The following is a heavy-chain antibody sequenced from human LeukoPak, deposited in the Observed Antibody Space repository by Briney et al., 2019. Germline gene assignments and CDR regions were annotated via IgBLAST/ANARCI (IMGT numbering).Heavy chain of an antibody. CDR1: GFTFSSYS. CDR2: ISGSGGST. V-gene: IGHV3-23*01. CDR3: AKEIWFGELLFVMDV. D-gene: IGHD3-10*01. J-gene: IGHJ6*02. Sequence: GGSLRLSCAASGFTFSSYSMNWVRQAPGKGLEWVSAISGSGGSTYYADSVKGRFTISRDNSKNTLYLQMNSLRAEDTAVYYCAKEIWFGELLFVMDVWGQGTTVTVSS.